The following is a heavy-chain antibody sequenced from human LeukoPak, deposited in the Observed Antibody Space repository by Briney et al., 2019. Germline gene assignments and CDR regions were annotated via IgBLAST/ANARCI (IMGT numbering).Heavy chain of an antibody. CDR3: ATLGGYDSSGYPLDY. CDR2: FDPEDGET. Sequence: GASVKVSCKVSGYTLTELSMHLVRQAPGKGLEWMGGFDPEDGETIYAQKFQSRVTMTEDTSTDTAYMELSSLRSEDTAVYYRATLGGYDSSGYPLDYWGQGTLVTVSS. D-gene: IGHD3-22*01. V-gene: IGHV1-24*01. J-gene: IGHJ4*02. CDR1: GYTLTELS.